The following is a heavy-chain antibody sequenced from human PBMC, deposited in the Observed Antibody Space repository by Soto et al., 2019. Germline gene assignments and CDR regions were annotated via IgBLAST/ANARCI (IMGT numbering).Heavy chain of an antibody. CDR1: GGSISSYY. V-gene: IGHV4-59*01. CDR3: ARGGLRTVTTP. Sequence: SETLSLTXTVSGGSISSYYWSWIRQPPGKGLEWIGYIYYSGSTNYNPSLKSRVTISVDTSKNQFSLKLSSVTAADTAVYYCARGGLRTVTTPWGQGTLVTVSS. D-gene: IGHD4-17*01. J-gene: IGHJ5*02. CDR2: IYYSGST.